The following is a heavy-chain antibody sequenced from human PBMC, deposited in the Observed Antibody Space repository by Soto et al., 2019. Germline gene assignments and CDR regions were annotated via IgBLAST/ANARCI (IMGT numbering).Heavy chain of an antibody. D-gene: IGHD2-15*01. V-gene: IGHV1-2*02. CDR1: GYTVTGYY. Sequence: QVQLVQSGAEVKKPGASVRVSCKASGYTVTGYYMHWVRQAPGQGLEWIGWIKPHSGGTKYAQKFQGRVSMTRDTSITTVYMELSRLRSDDTVVYYCTRVGVVAPTLMDYWGQGTLVTVSS. CDR3: TRVGVVAPTLMDY. J-gene: IGHJ4*02. CDR2: IKPHSGGT.